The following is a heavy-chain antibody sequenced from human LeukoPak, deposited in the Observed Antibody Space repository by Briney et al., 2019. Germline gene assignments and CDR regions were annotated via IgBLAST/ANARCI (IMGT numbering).Heavy chain of an antibody. CDR1: GFTFSSYS. CDR3: ARDQMARVGYSYLYDFDY. V-gene: IGHV3-21*01. J-gene: IGHJ4*02. Sequence: PGGSLRLSCAASGFTFSSYSMNWVRQAPGKGLEWVSSITSSSSYIYYADSVKGRFTISRDNAKNSLYLQMNSLRGEDTAVYYCARDQMARVGYSYLYDFDYWGQGTLVTVSS. D-gene: IGHD5-24*01. CDR2: ITSSSSYI.